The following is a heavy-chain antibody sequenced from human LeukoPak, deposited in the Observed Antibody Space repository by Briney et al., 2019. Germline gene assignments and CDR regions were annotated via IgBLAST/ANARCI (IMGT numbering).Heavy chain of an antibody. Sequence: GGSLRLSCAASGFIVSTNYMSWVRQAPGKGLEWVSIIYSGGTTYYADSVKGRFTISRDTSENILYLQMSSLRVEDTAVYYCAGGVAIPRRLFDYWGQGTLVTVSS. CDR1: GFIVSTNY. D-gene: IGHD3-3*01. V-gene: IGHV3-53*01. J-gene: IGHJ4*02. CDR3: AGGVAIPRRLFDY. CDR2: IYSGGTT.